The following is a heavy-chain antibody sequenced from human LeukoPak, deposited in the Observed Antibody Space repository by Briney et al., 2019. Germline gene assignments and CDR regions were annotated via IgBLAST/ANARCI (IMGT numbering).Heavy chain of an antibody. CDR1: GFTFSSYW. CDR2: IGEDGSEK. D-gene: IGHD2-2*01. V-gene: IGHV3-7*01. Sequence: GGSLRLSCAASGFTFSSYWMTWVRQAPGKGLEWVANIGEDGSEKYYVDSVKGRFTISRENAKNSLYLQMNSLRAEDTAVYYCARVRAMDPLSAFDIWGQGTMVTVSS. CDR3: ARVRAMDPLSAFDI. J-gene: IGHJ3*02.